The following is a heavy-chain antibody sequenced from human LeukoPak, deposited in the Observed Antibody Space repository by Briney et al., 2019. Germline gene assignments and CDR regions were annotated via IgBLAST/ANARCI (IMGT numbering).Heavy chain of an antibody. CDR2: INHFGTT. CDR1: GGSFSGYY. CDR3: ARGYRAPQTFYSYHYFDY. Sequence: SETLSLTCAVYGGSFSGYYWNWIRQPPGKGLEWIGEINHFGTTNYNPSLKSRVTISGDTSKNQFSLKVNSVTAADTAVYYCARGYRAPQTFYSYHYFDYWAQGTLVTGSS. V-gene: IGHV4-34*01. J-gene: IGHJ4*02. D-gene: IGHD5-18*01.